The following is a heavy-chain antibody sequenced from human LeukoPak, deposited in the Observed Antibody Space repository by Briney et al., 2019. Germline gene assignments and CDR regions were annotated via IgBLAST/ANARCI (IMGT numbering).Heavy chain of an antibody. CDR1: GFTFSIYG. J-gene: IGHJ4*02. CDR3: AKDSTNYADYARPDF. V-gene: IGHV3-30*02. CDR2: IRYDGTNK. Sequence: PGGSLRLSCAASGFTFSIYGMHWVRQAPGKGLEWVAFIRYDGTNKYYADSVKGQFTISRDNSKNTLYLQMNNLRPEDTAVYYCAKDSTNYADYARPDFWGQGTLVTVSS. D-gene: IGHD4-17*01.